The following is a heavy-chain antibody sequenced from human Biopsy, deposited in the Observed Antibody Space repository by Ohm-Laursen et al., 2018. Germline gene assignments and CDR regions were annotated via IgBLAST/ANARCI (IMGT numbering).Heavy chain of an antibody. Sequence: SLRLFCTASGFTFTDYYMDWVRQPPGGGLEWVGRARNKANSYIIEYAESLRGRFTISRDDSKSSLYLQMNSLRTEDTAVYYCVRGANGFDYWGQGTLVTVSS. J-gene: IGHJ4*02. CDR3: VRGANGFDY. CDR2: ARNKANSYII. CDR1: GFTFTDYY. D-gene: IGHD1-1*01. V-gene: IGHV3-72*01.